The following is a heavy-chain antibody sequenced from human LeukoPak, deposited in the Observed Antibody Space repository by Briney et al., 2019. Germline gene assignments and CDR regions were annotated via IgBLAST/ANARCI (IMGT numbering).Heavy chain of an antibody. Sequence: SETLSLTCTVSGGSISSSSYYWGWIRQPPGKGLEWIGSIYYSGSTYYNPSLKSRVTISVDTSKNQFSLKLSSVTAADTAVYYCATWTQYCSSTSCYKFDYWGQGTLVTVSS. V-gene: IGHV4-39*01. CDR2: IYYSGST. CDR3: ATWTQYCSSTSCYKFDY. CDR1: GGSISSSSYY. J-gene: IGHJ4*02. D-gene: IGHD2-2*02.